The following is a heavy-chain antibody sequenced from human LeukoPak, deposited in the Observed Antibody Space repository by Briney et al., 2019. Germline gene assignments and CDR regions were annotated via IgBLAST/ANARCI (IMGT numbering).Heavy chain of an antibody. CDR3: ARHRTDYSSYESL. CDR2: IYYSGST. J-gene: IGHJ4*02. V-gene: IGHV4-39*01. D-gene: IGHD4-11*01. Sequence: PSETLPLTCTVSGGSISSSSYYWGWIRQPPGKGLGWIGSIYYSGSTYYNPSLKSRVTISVDTSKNQFSLKLSSVTAADTAVYYCARHRTDYSSYESLWGQGTLVTVSS. CDR1: GGSISSSSYY.